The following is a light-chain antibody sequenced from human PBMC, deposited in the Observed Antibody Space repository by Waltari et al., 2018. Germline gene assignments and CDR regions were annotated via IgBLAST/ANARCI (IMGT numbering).Light chain of an antibody. CDR3: AAWDDSVSGVV. Sequence: QSVLTQPPSSSGTPGQRVTISCSGSSSNIGSNTVIWYKQLPGTAPKLLMYRNNQRPAGVPDLLSGSKAGTSASLAISGLQSDDDADYCCAAWDDSVSGVVFGGGTKVTVL. V-gene: IGLV1-44*01. J-gene: IGLJ3*02. CDR1: SSNIGSNT. CDR2: RNN.